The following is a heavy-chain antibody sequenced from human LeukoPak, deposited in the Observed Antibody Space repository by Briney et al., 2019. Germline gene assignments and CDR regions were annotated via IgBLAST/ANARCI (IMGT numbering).Heavy chain of an antibody. CDR1: GGSISSGGYY. V-gene: IGHV4-61*08. D-gene: IGHD6-19*01. Sequence: SETLSLTCAVSGGSISSGGYYWSWIRQPPGKGLEWIGYIYYSGSTNYNPSLKSRVTISVDTSKNQFSLKLSSVTAADTAVYYCARSWAVAGTNNWFDPWGQGTLVTVSS. J-gene: IGHJ5*02. CDR3: ARSWAVAGTNNWFDP. CDR2: IYYSGST.